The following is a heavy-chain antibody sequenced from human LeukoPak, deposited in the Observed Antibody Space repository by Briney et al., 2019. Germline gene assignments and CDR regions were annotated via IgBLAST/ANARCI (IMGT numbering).Heavy chain of an antibody. CDR2: INAGNGNT. V-gene: IGHV1-3*01. Sequence: ASVKVSCKASGYTFTSYAMHWVRQAPGQRLEWMGWINAGNGNTKYSQKFRGRVTITRDTSASTAYMELSSLRSEDTAVYYCARTSREAVAGPVSHWGQGTLVTVSS. CDR3: ARTSREAVAGPVSH. CDR1: GYTFTSYA. J-gene: IGHJ4*02. D-gene: IGHD6-19*01.